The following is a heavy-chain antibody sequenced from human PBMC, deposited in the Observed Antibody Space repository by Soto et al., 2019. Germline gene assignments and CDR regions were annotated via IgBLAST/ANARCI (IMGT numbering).Heavy chain of an antibody. CDR3: ARDSSSTGIYYYYYYGMDV. CDR1: GGSISSGGYY. D-gene: IGHD6-6*01. J-gene: IGHJ6*02. V-gene: IGHV4-31*03. Sequence: SETLSLTCTVSGGSISSGGYYWSWIRQHPGKGLEWIGYIYYSGSTYYNPSLKSRVTISVDTSKNQFSLKLSSVTAADTAVYYCARDSSSTGIYYYYYYGMDVWGQGTTVTVSS. CDR2: IYYSGST.